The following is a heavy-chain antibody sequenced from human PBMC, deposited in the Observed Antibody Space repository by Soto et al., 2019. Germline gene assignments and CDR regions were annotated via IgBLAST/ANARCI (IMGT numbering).Heavy chain of an antibody. CDR3: AKDLSDSSGYYPSLSAFDI. J-gene: IGHJ3*02. Sequence: GGSLRLSCAASGFTFDDYAMHWVRQAPGKGLEWVSGISWNSGSIGYADSVKGRFTISRDNAKNSLYLQMNSLRAEDTALYYCAKDLSDSSGYYPSLSAFDIWGQGTMVTVSS. CDR2: ISWNSGSI. V-gene: IGHV3-9*01. D-gene: IGHD3-22*01. CDR1: GFTFDDYA.